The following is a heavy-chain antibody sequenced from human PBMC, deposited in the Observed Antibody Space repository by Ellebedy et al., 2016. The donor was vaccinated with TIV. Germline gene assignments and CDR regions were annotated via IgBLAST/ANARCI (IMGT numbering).Heavy chain of an antibody. CDR2: IWYDGSNK. Sequence: GESLKISCAASGFTFSSYGMHWVRQAPGKGLEWVAVIWYDGSNKYYADSVKGRFTISRDNSKNTLYLQMNSLRAEDTAVYYCARDQGWATPGSTRFDYWGQGTLVTVSS. CDR3: ARDQGWATPGSTRFDY. D-gene: IGHD3-10*01. CDR1: GFTFSSYG. V-gene: IGHV3-33*08. J-gene: IGHJ4*02.